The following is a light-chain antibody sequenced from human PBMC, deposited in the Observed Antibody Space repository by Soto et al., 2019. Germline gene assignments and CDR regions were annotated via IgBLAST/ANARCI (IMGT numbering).Light chain of an antibody. J-gene: IGLJ1*01. Sequence: QSLLTQPASVSGSAGQAITISSTGTSSDVGGYNYVAWYQQHPGKVPRLMIYEVSNRPSGVSNRFSGSKSGSTASLTISGLQAEDEADYYCISYTSSSTSYVFGTGTKVTVL. CDR2: EVS. V-gene: IGLV2-14*01. CDR3: ISYTSSSTSYV. CDR1: SSDVGGYNY.